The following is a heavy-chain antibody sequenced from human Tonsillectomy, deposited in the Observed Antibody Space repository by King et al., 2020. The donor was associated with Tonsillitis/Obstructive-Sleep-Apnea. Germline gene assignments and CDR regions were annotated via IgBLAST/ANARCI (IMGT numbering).Heavy chain of an antibody. CDR3: ARDRASDFWGGYYLYV. CDR1: GFSFSDHY. D-gene: IGHD3-3*01. J-gene: IGHJ6*03. V-gene: IGHV3-72*01. Sequence: VQLVESGGGLVQPGGSLRLSCVASGFSFSDHYMDWVRQAPGKGLEWVGRIRKKADQYTTEYAASGKGRFTISRHDSNNSLYLQLSSLKTEDTAVYYCARDRASDFWGGYYLYVWGRGTTVTVS. CDR2: IRKKADQYTT.